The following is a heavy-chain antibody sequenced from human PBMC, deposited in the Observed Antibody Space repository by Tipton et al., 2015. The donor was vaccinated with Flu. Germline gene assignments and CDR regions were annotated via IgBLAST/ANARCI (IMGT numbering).Heavy chain of an antibody. Sequence: SLRLSCAASGFTFSSYGMHWVRQAPGKGLEWVAVISYDGSNKYYADSVKGRFTISRDNSKNTLYLQMNSLRAEDTAVYYCAKVGSSSSSNAFDIWGQGTMVTVSS. D-gene: IGHD6-6*01. V-gene: IGHV3-30*18. CDR1: GFTFSSYG. CDR2: ISYDGSNK. J-gene: IGHJ3*02. CDR3: AKVGSSSSSNAFDI.